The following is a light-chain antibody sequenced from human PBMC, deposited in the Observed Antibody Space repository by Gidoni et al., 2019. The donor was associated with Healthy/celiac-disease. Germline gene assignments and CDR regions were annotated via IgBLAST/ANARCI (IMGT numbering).Light chain of an antibody. V-gene: IGKV1-39*01. J-gene: IGKJ5*01. CDR1: QSIRSY. CDR2: AAS. CDR3: QQSYSSPRT. Sequence: DIQMTQSPSSLSASVGDRVTITCRASQSIRSYLNWYQQKPGKAPKVLIYAASSLQSGVPSRFSGSGSGTDFTLSISSLQPEDSATYYCQQSYSSPRTFGQXTRLEIK.